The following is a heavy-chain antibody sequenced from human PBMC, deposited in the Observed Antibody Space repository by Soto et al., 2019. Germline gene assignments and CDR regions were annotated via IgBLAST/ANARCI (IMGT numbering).Heavy chain of an antibody. Sequence: SGPTLVNPTQTLTLTCTFSGFLLSTSGVGVGWIRQPPGKALEWLALIYWDDDKRYSPSLKSRLTITKDTSKNQVVLTMTNMDPVDTATYYCAHIYQDTAMVIAEYYFDYWGQGTLVTVSS. J-gene: IGHJ4*02. CDR3: AHIYQDTAMVIAEYYFDY. D-gene: IGHD5-18*01. V-gene: IGHV2-5*02. CDR2: IYWDDDK. CDR1: GFLLSTSGVG.